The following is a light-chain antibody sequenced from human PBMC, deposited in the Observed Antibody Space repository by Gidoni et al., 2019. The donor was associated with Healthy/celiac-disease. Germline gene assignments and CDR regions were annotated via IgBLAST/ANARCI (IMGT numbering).Light chain of an antibody. CDR3: NSRDSSGNPVV. V-gene: IGLV3-19*01. Sequence: SSELTQDPAVSVALGQPVRITCQGDSLSSYYASWYQQKPGQAPVLVIYGKNNRPSGIPDRFSGSSSGNTASLTITGAQAEDEADYYCNSRDSSGNPVVFGGGTKLTVL. J-gene: IGLJ2*01. CDR1: SLSSYY. CDR2: GKN.